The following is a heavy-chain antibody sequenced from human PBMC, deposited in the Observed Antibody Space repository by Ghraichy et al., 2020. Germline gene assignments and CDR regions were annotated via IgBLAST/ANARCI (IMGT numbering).Heavy chain of an antibody. D-gene: IGHD4-23*01. Sequence: GGSLRLSCAASGFTFSSYSMNWVRQAPGKGLEWVSSISSSSSYIYYADSVKGRFTISRDNAKNSLYLQMNSLRAEDTAVYYCAREARPSYGGRAFDIWGQGTMVTVSS. V-gene: IGHV3-21*01. CDR2: ISSSSSYI. CDR1: GFTFSSYS. J-gene: IGHJ3*02. CDR3: AREARPSYGGRAFDI.